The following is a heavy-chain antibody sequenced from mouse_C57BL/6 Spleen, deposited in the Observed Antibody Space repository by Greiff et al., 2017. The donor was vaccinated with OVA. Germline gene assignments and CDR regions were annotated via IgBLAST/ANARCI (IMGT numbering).Heavy chain of an antibody. V-gene: IGHV1-69*01. D-gene: IGHD2-4*01. J-gene: IGHJ2*01. CDR3: ATNYDYDEQGFDY. CDR2: IDPSDSYT. CDR1: GYTFTSYC. Sequence: VQLQQPGAELVMPGASVKLSCKASGYTFTSYCMHWVKQRPGQGLEWIGEIDPSDSYTNYNQKFKGKSTLTVDKSSSTAYMQLSSLTSEDSAVYYCATNYDYDEQGFDYWGQGTTLTVSS.